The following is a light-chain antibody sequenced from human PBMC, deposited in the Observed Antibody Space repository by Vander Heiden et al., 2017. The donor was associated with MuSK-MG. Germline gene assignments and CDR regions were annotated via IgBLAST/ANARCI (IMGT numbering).Light chain of an antibody. Sequence: SALTQPPPASGSPGRPVTISCTGTSSDVGGYNYVSWYQQHPGKAPKLMIYEVSTRPAGVPDRFSGSKSGNTASLTVSGLQAEDEADYYCSAYAGSNNVVFGGGTKLTVL. CDR2: EVS. CDR3: SAYAGSNNVV. V-gene: IGLV2-8*01. J-gene: IGLJ2*01. CDR1: SSDVGGYNY.